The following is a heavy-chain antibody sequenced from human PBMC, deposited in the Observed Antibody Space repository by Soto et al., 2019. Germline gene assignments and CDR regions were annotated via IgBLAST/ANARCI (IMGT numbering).Heavy chain of an antibody. V-gene: IGHV3-23*01. D-gene: IGHD4-17*01. Sequence: LRLSCAASGFTFSSYAMSWVRQAPGKGLEWVSAISGSGGSTYYADSVKGRFTISRDNSKNTLYLQMNSLRAEDTAVYYCAKVPDYGDYVPFDYWGQGTLVTVSS. CDR1: GFTFSSYA. CDR2: ISGSGGST. CDR3: AKVPDYGDYVPFDY. J-gene: IGHJ4*02.